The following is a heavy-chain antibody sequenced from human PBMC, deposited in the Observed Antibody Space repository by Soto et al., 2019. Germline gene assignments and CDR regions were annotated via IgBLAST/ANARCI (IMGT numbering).Heavy chain of an antibody. CDR1: GGSISSYY. CDR2: MYYSGMT. CDR3: ERDWYCSYFDF. D-gene: IGHD6-13*01. V-gene: IGHV4-59*01. Sequence: PSETLSLTCTVSGGSISSYYWSWIRQPPGKGLEWIGYMYYSGMTNYNPTLKSRVTISVATSKNQFSLKLNSVTAADAAVYYCERDWYCSYFDFWGQGPLVTVYS. J-gene: IGHJ4*02.